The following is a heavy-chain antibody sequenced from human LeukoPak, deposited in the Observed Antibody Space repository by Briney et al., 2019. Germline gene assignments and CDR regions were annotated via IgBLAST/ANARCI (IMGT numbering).Heavy chain of an antibody. J-gene: IGHJ4*02. CDR1: GFTFSSYA. CDR2: ISGSGGST. V-gene: IGHV3-23*01. Sequence: QPGRSLRLSCAASGFTFSSYAMSWVRQAPGKGLEWVSAISGSGGSTYYADSVKGRFTISRDNSKNTLYLQMNSLRAEDTAVYYCAKTPTLYYYDSSGYFDYWGQGTLVTVSS. D-gene: IGHD3-22*01. CDR3: AKTPTLYYYDSSGYFDY.